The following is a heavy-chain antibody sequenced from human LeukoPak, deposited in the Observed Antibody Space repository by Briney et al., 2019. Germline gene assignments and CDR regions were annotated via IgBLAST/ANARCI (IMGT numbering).Heavy chain of an antibody. J-gene: IGHJ4*02. V-gene: IGHV3-23*01. D-gene: IGHD2-2*01. CDR3: AKANWVSNADAVW. CDR1: GFTFSTRA. Sequence: GGSLRLSCAASGFTFSTRAMSWVRQAPARGLEWVSSITGGGDTFYADSVKGRCTLSRDDFRNTVYLQLNNLSVDDTAVYYCAKANWVSNADAVWWGQGTLVTVSS. CDR2: ITGGGDT.